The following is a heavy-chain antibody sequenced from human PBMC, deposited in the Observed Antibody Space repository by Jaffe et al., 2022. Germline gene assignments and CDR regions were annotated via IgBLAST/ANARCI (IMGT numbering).Heavy chain of an antibody. Sequence: QVQLVESGGGVVQPGGSLRLSCAASGFTFSSYGMHWVRQAPGKGLEWVAFIRYDGSNKYYADSVKGRFTISRDNSKNTLYLQMNSLRAEDTAVYYCAKDTYSSGYYYFDYWGQGTLVTVSS. CDR1: GFTFSSYG. D-gene: IGHD3-22*01. J-gene: IGHJ4*02. V-gene: IGHV3-30*02. CDR2: IRYDGSNK. CDR3: AKDTYSSGYYYFDY.